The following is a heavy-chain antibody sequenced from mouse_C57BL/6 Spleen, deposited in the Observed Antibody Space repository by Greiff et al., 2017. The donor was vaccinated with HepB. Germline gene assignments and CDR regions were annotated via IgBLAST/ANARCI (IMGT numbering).Heavy chain of an antibody. V-gene: IGHV2-6*03. CDR1: GFSLTSYG. CDR3: ARLHGSRNYAMDY. D-gene: IGHD1-1*01. CDR2: IWSDGST. J-gene: IGHJ4*01. Sequence: VQGVESGPGLVAPSQSLSITCTVSGFSLTSYGVHWVRQPPGKGLEWLVVIWSDGSTTYNSALKSRLSISKDNSKSQVFLKMNSLQTDDTAMYYCARLHGSRNYAMDYWGQGTSVTVSS.